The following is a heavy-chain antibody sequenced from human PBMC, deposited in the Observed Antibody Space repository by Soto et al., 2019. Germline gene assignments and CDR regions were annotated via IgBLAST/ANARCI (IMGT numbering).Heavy chain of an antibody. V-gene: IGHV1-2*02. D-gene: IGHD6-19*01. CDR3: ARDGAFRPQTVAGTLHWFFDL. Sequence: QVQLVQSGAEVKKPGASVKVSCRASGYTFTGYYLHWVRQAPGQGLEWMGWINPHSGGTNFAQNFEDRVIMTGDTSINTAYMELSGLRSDDTAVYFCARDGAFRPQTVAGTLHWFFDLWGRGTLVTVSP. CDR1: GYTFTGYY. CDR2: INPHSGGT. J-gene: IGHJ2*01.